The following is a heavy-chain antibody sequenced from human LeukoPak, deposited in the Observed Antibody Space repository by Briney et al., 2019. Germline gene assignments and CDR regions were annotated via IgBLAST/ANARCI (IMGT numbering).Heavy chain of an antibody. D-gene: IGHD3-3*01. V-gene: IGHV3-23*01. J-gene: IGHJ5*02. Sequence: GGSLRLSCAASGFTFSSYAMSWVRQAPGKGLEWVSAISGSGGSTYYADSVKGRFTISRDNSKNTLYLQMNSLRAEDTAVYYCARDRSYDFWSFRFDPWGQGTLVTVSS. CDR1: GFTFSSYA. CDR2: ISGSGGST. CDR3: ARDRSYDFWSFRFDP.